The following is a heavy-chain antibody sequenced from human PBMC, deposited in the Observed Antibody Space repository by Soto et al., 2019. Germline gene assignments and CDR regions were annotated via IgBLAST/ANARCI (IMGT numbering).Heavy chain of an antibody. D-gene: IGHD3-16*01. Sequence: GGSLRLSCAASGFKFSNYAMSWVRQAPGKGLEWVSLISATGGGTYYADSVKGRFTISRDDSHNTLYLQVHSLTAEDTAVYYCAKDRRAGGNSAFYFDFWGQGAQVTVSS. CDR1: GFKFSNYA. CDR3: AKDRRAGGNSAFYFDF. V-gene: IGHV3-23*01. J-gene: IGHJ4*02. CDR2: ISATGGGT.